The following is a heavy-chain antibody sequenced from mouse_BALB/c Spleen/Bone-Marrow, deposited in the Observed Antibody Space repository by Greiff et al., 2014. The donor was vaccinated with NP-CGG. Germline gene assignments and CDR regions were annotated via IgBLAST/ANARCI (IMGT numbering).Heavy chain of an antibody. D-gene: IGHD2-14*01. CDR3: ARHYRYAYYFDY. V-gene: IGHV1S130*01. Sequence: VKLQESGSVLVRPGASVKLSCKASGYTLTSSWMHWAKQRPGQGLEWIGEIHPNSGNTNYNEKFKGKATLTVDTSSSTAYVDLRSLTSEDSAVYYCARHYRYAYYFDYWGQDTTLTVSS. J-gene: IGHJ2*01. CDR2: IHPNSGNT. CDR1: GYTLTSSW.